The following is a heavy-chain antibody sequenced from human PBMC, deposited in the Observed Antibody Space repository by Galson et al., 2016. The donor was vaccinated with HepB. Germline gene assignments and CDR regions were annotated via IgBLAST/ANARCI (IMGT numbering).Heavy chain of an antibody. CDR1: GGSISSSSYY. CDR2: IYYSGNT. Sequence: SETLSLTCTVSGGSISSSSYYWGWLRQPPGKGLEWIGSIYYSGNTYYNPSLKSRVTISVDTPKNQFSLKLSSVTAADTAVYYCAGKFAFDIWGQGTMVSVPS. J-gene: IGHJ3*02. CDR3: AGKFAFDI. V-gene: IGHV4-39*01.